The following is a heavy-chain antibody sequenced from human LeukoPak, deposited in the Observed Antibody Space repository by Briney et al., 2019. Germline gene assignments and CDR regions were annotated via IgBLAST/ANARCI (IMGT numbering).Heavy chain of an antibody. CDR3: ARDRGARGRGLA. CDR1: GFTFRIYS. J-gene: IGHJ5*02. V-gene: IGHV3-21*01. Sequence: GGSLRLSCAASGFTFRIYSMNWVRKAQGTGLEWVSSIGPSSGDIYYADSVKGRFTISRDNDKNSLYLQMNSLRAEDTAVYYCARDRGARGRGLAWGQGTQVTVSS. D-gene: IGHD3-10*01. CDR2: IGPSSGDI.